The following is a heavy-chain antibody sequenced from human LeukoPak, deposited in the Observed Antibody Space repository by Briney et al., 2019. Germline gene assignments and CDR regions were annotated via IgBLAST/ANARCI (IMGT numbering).Heavy chain of an antibody. J-gene: IGHJ4*02. D-gene: IGHD6-19*01. CDR2: ISSSGSTI. CDR1: GFTFSDYY. Sequence: GGSLRLSCAASGFTFSDYYMSWIRQAPGKGLEWVSYISSSGSTIYYADSVQGRFTISRDNAKNSLYLQMNSLRAEDTAVYYCTRVLYSSAWYGDHYWGQGALVTVSS. V-gene: IGHV3-11*04. CDR3: TRVLYSSAWYGDHY.